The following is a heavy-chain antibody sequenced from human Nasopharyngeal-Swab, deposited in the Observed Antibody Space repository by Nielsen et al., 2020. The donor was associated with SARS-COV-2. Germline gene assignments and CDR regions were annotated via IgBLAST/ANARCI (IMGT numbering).Heavy chain of an antibody. CDR3: ARGITMVRGVIIRRPQNWFDP. V-gene: IGHV4-61*02. J-gene: IGHJ5*02. CDR2: IYTSGST. Sequence: SETLSLTCTVSGGSISSGSYYWSWIRQPAGKGLEWIGRIYTSGSTNYNPSLKSRATISVDTSKNQFSLKLSSVTAADTAVYYCARGITMVRGVIIRRPQNWFDPWGQGTLVTVSS. CDR1: GGSISSGSYY. D-gene: IGHD3-10*01.